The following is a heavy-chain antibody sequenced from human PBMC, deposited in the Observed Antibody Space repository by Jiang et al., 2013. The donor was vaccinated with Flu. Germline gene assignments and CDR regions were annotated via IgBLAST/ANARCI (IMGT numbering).Heavy chain of an antibody. CDR1: GDSVSSNSAA. Sequence: QTLSLTCAISGDSVSSNSAAWNWIRQSPSRGLEWLGRTYYRSKWYNDYAVSVKSRITINPDTSKNQFSLQLNSVTPEDTAVYYCARDNYYGSGSYYNVFYDAFDIWGQGTMVTVSS. CDR3: ARDNYYGSGSYYNVFYDAFDI. CDR2: TYYRSKWYN. J-gene: IGHJ3*02. D-gene: IGHD3-10*01. V-gene: IGHV6-1*01.